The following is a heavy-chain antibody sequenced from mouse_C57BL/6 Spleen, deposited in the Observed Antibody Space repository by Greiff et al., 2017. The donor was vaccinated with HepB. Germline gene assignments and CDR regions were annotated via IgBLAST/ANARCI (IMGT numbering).Heavy chain of an antibody. D-gene: IGHD1-1*01. Sequence: QVQLQQPGAELVKPGASVKLSCKASGYTFTSYWMHWVKQRPGRGLEWIGRIDPNSGGTKYNEKFKSKATLTVDKPSSTAYMQLSSLTSEDSAVYYCARDTTVVATHYYAMDYWGQGTSVTVSS. CDR1: GYTFTSYW. J-gene: IGHJ4*01. CDR3: ARDTTVVATHYYAMDY. CDR2: IDPNSGGT. V-gene: IGHV1-72*01.